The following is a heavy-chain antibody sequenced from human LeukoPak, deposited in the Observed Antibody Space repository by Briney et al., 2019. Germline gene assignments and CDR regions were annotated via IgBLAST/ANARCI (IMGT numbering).Heavy chain of an antibody. J-gene: IGHJ4*02. CDR1: GFTFSSYA. V-gene: IGHV3-23*01. D-gene: IGHD2-2*01. Sequence: PGGSLRLSCAASGFTFSSYAMSWVRQAPGKGLEWVSAISGSGGSTYYADSVKGRFTISRDNSKNTLYLQMNSLRAEDTAVYYCARGGMGSRGLPVRALSTEIDYWGQGTLVTVSS. CDR3: ARGGMGSRGLPVRALSTEIDY. CDR2: ISGSGGST.